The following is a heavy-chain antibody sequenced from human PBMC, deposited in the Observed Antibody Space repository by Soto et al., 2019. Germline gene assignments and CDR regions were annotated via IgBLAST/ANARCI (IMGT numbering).Heavy chain of an antibody. J-gene: IGHJ3*02. CDR3: ARAGGPDKYYYGSGSYYNGAFDI. Sequence: QVQLVQSGAEVKKPGASVKVSCKASGYTFTSYYMHWVRQAPGQGLEWKGIINPSDGSTSYVQKFQGRVTMTRDTSTRTVYMELSSLRSKDTAVYYCARAGGPDKYYYGSGSYYNGAFDIWGQGTMVTVSS. CDR1: GYTFTSYY. V-gene: IGHV1-46*03. D-gene: IGHD3-10*01. CDR2: INPSDGST.